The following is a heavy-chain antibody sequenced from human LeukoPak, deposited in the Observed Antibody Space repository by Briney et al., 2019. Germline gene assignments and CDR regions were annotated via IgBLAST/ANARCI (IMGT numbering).Heavy chain of an antibody. J-gene: IGHJ3*02. Sequence: GASVKVSCKASGDSINTYTINWVRQAPGQGLEWMGGIIPIFGTANYAQKFQGRVTITADESTSTAYMELSSLRSEDTAVYYCARVRSPYCSGGSCYLDAFDIWGQGTMVTVSS. CDR1: GDSINTYT. D-gene: IGHD2-15*01. CDR2: IIPIFGTA. CDR3: ARVRSPYCSGGSCYLDAFDI. V-gene: IGHV1-69*13.